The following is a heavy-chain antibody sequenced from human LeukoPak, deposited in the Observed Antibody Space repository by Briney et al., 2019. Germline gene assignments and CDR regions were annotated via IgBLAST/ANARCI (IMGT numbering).Heavy chain of an antibody. CDR3: ASRPYDILTGYYPPDY. Sequence: GGSLRLSCAASGFTFSSYVMNWVRQAPGKGLEWVSGISDSGGGTYYADSVEGRFTISRDNSKNTLYLQMNSLRAEDTAVYYCASRPYDILTGYYPPDYWGQGTLVTVSS. V-gene: IGHV3-23*01. D-gene: IGHD3-9*01. CDR1: GFTFSSYV. CDR2: ISDSGGGT. J-gene: IGHJ4*02.